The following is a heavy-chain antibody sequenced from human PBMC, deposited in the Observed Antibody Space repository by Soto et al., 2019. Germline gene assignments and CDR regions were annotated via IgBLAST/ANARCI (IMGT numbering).Heavy chain of an antibody. CDR2: TASDGTYK. V-gene: IGHV3-30*03. J-gene: IGHJ4*02. CDR3: ARKNAGTVWELPDY. CDR1: GFTFSDYG. Sequence: QVQLVESGGGVVQPGRSLRLSCAASGFTFSDYGMHWVRQAPGRGLEWVAVTASDGTYKYYGDSVKGRFTISRDNSRSTLYLQMNSLRDDDTAVYYCARKNAGTVWELPDYWGQGTLVTVSS. D-gene: IGHD1-26*01.